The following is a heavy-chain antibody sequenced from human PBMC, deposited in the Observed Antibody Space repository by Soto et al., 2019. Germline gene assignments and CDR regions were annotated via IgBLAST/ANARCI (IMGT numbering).Heavy chain of an antibody. CDR3: ARNGGSTWYYFDS. D-gene: IGHD6-13*01. J-gene: IGHJ4*02. CDR2: FFIGGNT. CDR1: GGSISSSTYY. V-gene: IGHV4-39*07. Sequence: SETLSLTCTVSGGSISSSTYYWGWMRQPPGKGLEWIASFFIGGNTYYNPSLKSRVTISIDTSKNQFSLKLNSVTAADTGMYYCARNGGSTWYYFDSWGQGTVVTVSS.